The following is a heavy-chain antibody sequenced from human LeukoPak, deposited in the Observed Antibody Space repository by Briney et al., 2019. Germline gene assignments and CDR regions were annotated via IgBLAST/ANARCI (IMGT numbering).Heavy chain of an antibody. CDR2: IYTSGST. CDR3: AREGRVELVAFDI. D-gene: IGHD2-15*01. CDR1: GGSISSYY. V-gene: IGHV4-4*07. J-gene: IGHJ3*02. Sequence: SQTLSLTCTVSGGSISSYYWSWIRQPAGKGLEWIGRIYTSGSTNYNPSLKSRVTMSVDTSKNQFSLKLGSVTAADTAVYYCAREGRVELVAFDIWGQGTMVTVSS.